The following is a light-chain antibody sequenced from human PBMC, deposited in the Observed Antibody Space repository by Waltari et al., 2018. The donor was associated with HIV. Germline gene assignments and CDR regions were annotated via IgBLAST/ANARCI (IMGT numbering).Light chain of an antibody. Sequence: YILNQPPSLSVAPGQTARLTCGQDNIGSRSVHWYQQKSGQAPVCVGHDDRELPSWVPDLFSGSNSRNAATLTIRRVEAGDDADYYCQAWESGSDHPWVFGGGTKLTVL. J-gene: IGLJ3*02. CDR3: QAWESGSDHPWV. CDR2: DDR. V-gene: IGLV3-21*02. CDR1: NIGSRS.